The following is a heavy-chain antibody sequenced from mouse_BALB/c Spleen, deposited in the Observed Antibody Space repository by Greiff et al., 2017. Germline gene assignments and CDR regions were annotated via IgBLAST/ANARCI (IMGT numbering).Heavy chain of an antibody. V-gene: IGHV1S29*02. Sequence: EVKLQESGPELVKPGASVKISCKASGYTFTDYNMHWVKQSHGKSLEWIGYIYPYNGGTGYNQKFKSKATLTVDNSSSTAYMELRSLTSEDSAVYYCARPLTTGYLDYWGQGTTLTVSS. CDR3: ARPLTTGYLDY. D-gene: IGHD1-1*01. CDR1: GYTFTDYN. CDR2: IYPYNGGT. J-gene: IGHJ2*01.